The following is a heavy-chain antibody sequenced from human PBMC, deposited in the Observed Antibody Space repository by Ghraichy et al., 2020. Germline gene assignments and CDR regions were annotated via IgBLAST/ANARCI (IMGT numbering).Heavy chain of an antibody. CDR2: ISSSSSYI. Sequence: GESLNISCAASGFTFSSYSMNWVRQAPGKGLEWVSSISSSSSYIYYADSVKGRFTISRDNAKNSLYLQMNSLRAEDTAVYYCARDYYDSSGYDYWGQGTLVTVSS. D-gene: IGHD3-22*01. CDR3: ARDYYDSSGYDY. J-gene: IGHJ4*02. CDR1: GFTFSSYS. V-gene: IGHV3-21*01.